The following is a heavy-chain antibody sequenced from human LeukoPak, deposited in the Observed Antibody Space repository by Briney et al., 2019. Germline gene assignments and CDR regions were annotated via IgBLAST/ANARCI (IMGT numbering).Heavy chain of an antibody. CDR2: IYYSGST. CDR3: ARDSPMVRGDYYFDY. D-gene: IGHD3-10*01. Sequence: SETLSLTCTVSGGSISSSSYYWGWIRQPPGKGLEWIGSIYYSGSTNYSPSLKSRVTISVDTSKNQFSLKLSSVTAADTAVYYCARDSPMVRGDYYFDYWGQGTLVTVSS. J-gene: IGHJ4*02. CDR1: GGSISSSSYY. V-gene: IGHV4-39*07.